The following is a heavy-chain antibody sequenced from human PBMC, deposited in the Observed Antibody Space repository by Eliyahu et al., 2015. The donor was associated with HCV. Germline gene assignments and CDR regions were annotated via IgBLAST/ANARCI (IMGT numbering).Heavy chain of an antibody. V-gene: IGHV3-9*01. J-gene: IGHJ6*02. Sequence: EVQLVESGGGLVQPGRSLRLSCAASGFTFDDYAMXWVRQAPGKGLXWVSGISWNSGSIGYADSVKGRFTISRDNAKNSLYLQMNSLRAEDTALYYCAKDGRGYCSGGSCYYYYGMDVWGQGTTVTVSS. CDR3: AKDGRGYCSGGSCYYYYGMDV. CDR1: GFTFDDYA. CDR2: ISWNSGSI. D-gene: IGHD2-15*01.